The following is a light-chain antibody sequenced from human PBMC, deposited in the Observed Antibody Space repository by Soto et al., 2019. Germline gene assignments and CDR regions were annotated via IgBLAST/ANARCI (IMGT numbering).Light chain of an antibody. CDR2: SNT. CDR1: SSNIGTNT. V-gene: IGLV1-44*01. J-gene: IGLJ1*01. Sequence: QPVLTQPPSASGTPGQRVTISCSGSSSNIGTNTVNWYQQLPGTAPKLLIYSNTHRPSGVPDRFSGSKSGTSASLAISGLQSEDEADYYCAAWDDSLNGSYVFGTGTKVTVL. CDR3: AAWDDSLNGSYV.